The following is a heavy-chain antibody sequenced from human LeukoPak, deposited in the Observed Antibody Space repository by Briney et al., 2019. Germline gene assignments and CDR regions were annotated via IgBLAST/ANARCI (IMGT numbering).Heavy chain of an antibody. CDR1: GFTFSSYS. Sequence: GGSLRLSCAASGFTFSSYSMNWVRQAPGKGLEWVSAISGSGGSTYYADSVKGRFTISRDNSKNTLYLQLSSLRGDDTAVYYCARSSGWYGVSWGQGTLVTVSS. J-gene: IGHJ4*02. V-gene: IGHV3-23*01. D-gene: IGHD6-19*01. CDR3: ARSSGWYGVS. CDR2: ISGSGGST.